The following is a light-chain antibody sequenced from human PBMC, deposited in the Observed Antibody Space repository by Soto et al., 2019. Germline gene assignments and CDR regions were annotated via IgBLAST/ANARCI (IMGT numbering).Light chain of an antibody. CDR3: CSYAGRYSYV. V-gene: IGLV2-11*01. Sequence: QSALTQPRSVSGSPGQSVTISCTGTSSDVGGYNYVSWYQKHPGKAPKLMIYDVSKRPSGVPDRFSGSRSAYTASLTISGLQAEDEADYSCCSYAGRYSYVFGTGTKLTVL. CDR2: DVS. J-gene: IGLJ1*01. CDR1: SSDVGGYNY.